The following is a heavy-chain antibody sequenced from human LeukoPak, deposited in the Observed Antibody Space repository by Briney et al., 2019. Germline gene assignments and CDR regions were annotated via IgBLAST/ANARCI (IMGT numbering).Heavy chain of an antibody. CDR1: GFTFSSYE. Sequence: PGGSLRLSCAASGFTFSSYEMNWVRQAPGKGLEWVSYISSSGSTIYYADSVKGRFTISRDNAKNSLYLQMNSLRAEDTAVYYCARALIGYYFGYWGQGTLVTVSS. J-gene: IGHJ4*02. V-gene: IGHV3-48*03. CDR2: ISSSGSTI. CDR3: ARALIGYYFGY. D-gene: IGHD2-8*01.